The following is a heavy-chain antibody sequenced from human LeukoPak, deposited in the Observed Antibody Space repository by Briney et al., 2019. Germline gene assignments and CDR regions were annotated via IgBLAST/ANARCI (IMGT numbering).Heavy chain of an antibody. CDR2: INGGGGAT. CDR1: GFTFNNYA. Sequence: SGGSLRLSCAASGFTFNNYAMSWVRQAPGKGLEWVSTINGGGGATYYADSVKGRFTISRDNSKNTLYLQMNSLRAEDTAVYYCAKESAVAAVFDYWGQGTLVTVSS. J-gene: IGHJ4*02. D-gene: IGHD6-19*01. CDR3: AKESAVAAVFDY. V-gene: IGHV3-23*01.